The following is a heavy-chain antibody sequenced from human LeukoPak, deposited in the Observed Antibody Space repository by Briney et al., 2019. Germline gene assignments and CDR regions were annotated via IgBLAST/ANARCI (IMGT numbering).Heavy chain of an antibody. J-gene: IGHJ6*03. D-gene: IGHD6-6*01. CDR1: GGSISSSSYY. Sequence: SETLSLTCTVSGGSISSSSYYWGWIRQPPGKGLEWIGSIYYSGSTYYNPSLKSRVTMSVDTSKNQFSLKLSSVAAADTAVYYCARRGDSSSAYYYYYYMDVWGKGTTVTVSS. V-gene: IGHV4-39*01. CDR3: ARRGDSSSAYYYYYYMDV. CDR2: IYYSGST.